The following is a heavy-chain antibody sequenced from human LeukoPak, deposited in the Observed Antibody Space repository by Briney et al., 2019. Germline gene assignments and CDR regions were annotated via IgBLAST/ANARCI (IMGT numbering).Heavy chain of an antibody. V-gene: IGHV4-30-4*08. CDR2: IYYSGST. CDR1: GGSISSGGYY. J-gene: IGHJ2*01. CDR3: AREPTVTTPVCFDL. D-gene: IGHD4-17*01. Sequence: SETLSLTCTVSGGSISSGGYYWSWMRQPPGKGLEWFGYIYYSGSTYYHLSLKSRATITVNIHKTLFSLKLSSVTAADAAVFYCAREPTVTTPVCFDLWGRGTLVTVSS.